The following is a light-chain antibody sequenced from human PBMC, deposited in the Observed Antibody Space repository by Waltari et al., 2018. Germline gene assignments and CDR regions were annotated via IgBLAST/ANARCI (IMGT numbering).Light chain of an antibody. CDR2: DVT. CDR3: SSYTTRGTVV. V-gene: IGLV2-14*04. CDR1: Y. Sequence: YVSWYQQHPGKVPKLIIYDVTLRPSGVSYRFSGSKSGNTASLSISALQAEDEAGYYCSSYTTRGTVVFGGGTTLTV. J-gene: IGLJ2*01.